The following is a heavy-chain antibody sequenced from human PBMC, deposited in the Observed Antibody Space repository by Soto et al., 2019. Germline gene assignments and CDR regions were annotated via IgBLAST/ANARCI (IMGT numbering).Heavy chain of an antibody. CDR1: GIKFSVFA. Sequence: QVQLVESGGGVVQPGRSLTLSCAASGIKFSVFAMHWVRQAPGKGLEWVAFISYDGAEKDYADSAKGRFTISRDNSKNTLYLQMNSLRPEDTAMYYCARDYNDGRGRYDHWGQGTLVTVST. J-gene: IGHJ5*02. CDR3: ARDYNDGRGRYDH. CDR2: ISYDGAEK. V-gene: IGHV3-30-3*01. D-gene: IGHD3-22*01.